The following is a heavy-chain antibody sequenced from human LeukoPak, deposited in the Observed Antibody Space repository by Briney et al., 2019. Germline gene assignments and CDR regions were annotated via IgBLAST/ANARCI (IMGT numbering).Heavy chain of an antibody. V-gene: IGHV5-51*01. CDR1: EYRFTSYW. CDR2: IYPGDSDI. D-gene: IGHD6-19*01. J-gene: IGHJ4*02. Sequence: GESLKISCKGSEYRFTSYWIGWVRQVPGKGLEWMGIIYPGDSDIRYSTSSQGQVTFSADRSISTAYLQWNSLKASDTAMYYCARLSVAGWVDYWGQGTLVTVSS. CDR3: ARLSVAGWVDY.